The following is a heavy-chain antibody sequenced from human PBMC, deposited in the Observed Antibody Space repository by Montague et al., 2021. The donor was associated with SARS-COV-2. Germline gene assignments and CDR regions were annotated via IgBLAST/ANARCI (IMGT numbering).Heavy chain of an antibody. CDR1: GFSLSTSGVG. V-gene: IGHV2-5*01. CDR3: AHRRIRVTISGLVTNPYSCYGMDV. Sequence: PALVKPTQTLTLTCTFSGFSLSTSGVGVGWIRQPPGKALEWLALIYWNDDKRYSPSLKSRLTITKDTSKNQVVLTMTNMDPVDTATYYCAHRRIRVTISGLVTNPYSCYGMDVWGQGTTVTVSS. J-gene: IGHJ6*02. CDR2: IYWNDDK. D-gene: IGHD3-3*01.